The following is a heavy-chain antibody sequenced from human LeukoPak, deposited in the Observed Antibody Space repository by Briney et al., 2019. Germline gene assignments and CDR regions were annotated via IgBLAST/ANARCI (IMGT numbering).Heavy chain of an antibody. J-gene: IGHJ4*02. D-gene: IGHD6-19*01. CDR1: GFTFSSYS. Sequence: QPGGSLRLSCAASGFTFSSYSMNWVRQAPGKGLEWVSYISSSSSTIYYADSVKGRFTISRDNAKNSLYLQMNSLRAEDTAVYYCATDPPAVASRSDYFDYWGQGTLVTVSS. CDR2: ISSSSSTI. V-gene: IGHV3-48*01. CDR3: ATDPPAVASRSDYFDY.